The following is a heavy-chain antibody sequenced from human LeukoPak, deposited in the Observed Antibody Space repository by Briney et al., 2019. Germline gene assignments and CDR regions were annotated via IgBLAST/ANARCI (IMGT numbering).Heavy chain of an antibody. D-gene: IGHD2-2*01. CDR3: ARPHCSSTDCHPPEWFDP. CDR1: GYTFTNYD. J-gene: IGHJ5*02. CDR2: MNPSSGNT. Sequence: AASVRVSCETSGYTFTNYDINWVRQATGQGLEWMGWMNPSSGNTGYAQKFQGRVTMTRNTSISTAYMELSSLRSEDTAVYYCARPHCSSTDCHPPEWFDPWGQGTLVTVSS. V-gene: IGHV1-8*01.